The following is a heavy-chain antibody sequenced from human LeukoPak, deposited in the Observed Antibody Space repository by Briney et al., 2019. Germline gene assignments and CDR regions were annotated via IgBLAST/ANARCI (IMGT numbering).Heavy chain of an antibody. CDR3: ARSEGRPFDI. CDR2: ISGSSYSI. CDR1: GFTFSSYS. Sequence: PGGSLRLSCAASGFTFSSYSMRWVRQAPEKGLEWVSSISGSSYSIYYADSVKGRFTISRDNAKNSLYLQMNSLTAEDTAVYYCARSEGRPFDIWGQGTMVTVSS. D-gene: IGHD6-6*01. V-gene: IGHV3-21*01. J-gene: IGHJ3*02.